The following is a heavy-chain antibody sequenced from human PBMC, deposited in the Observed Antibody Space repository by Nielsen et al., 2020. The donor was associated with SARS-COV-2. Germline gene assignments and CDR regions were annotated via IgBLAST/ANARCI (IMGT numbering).Heavy chain of an antibody. CDR2: IYYSGST. V-gene: IGHV4-39*01. J-gene: IGHJ6*02. Sequence: SETLSLTCTVSGGSISSSSYYWGWIRQPPGKGLEWIGSIYYSGSTSYNPSLKSRFTISVDTSKNQFSLKLSSVTAADTAVYYCARRVTVTTLYYYYGMDVWGQGTTVTVSS. CDR1: GGSISSSSYY. CDR3: ARRVTVTTLYYYYGMDV. D-gene: IGHD4-17*01.